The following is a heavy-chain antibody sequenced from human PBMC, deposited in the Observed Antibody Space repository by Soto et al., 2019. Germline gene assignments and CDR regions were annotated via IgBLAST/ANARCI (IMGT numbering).Heavy chain of an antibody. V-gene: IGHV6-1*01. CDR2: TYYRSKWYN. Sequence: SQTLSLTCAISGDSVSSNSAAWNWIRQSPSRNLEWLGRTYYRSKWYNDYVVSVKSRITINPDTSKNQFSLQLNSVTPEDTAVYYCARDIGDSTTHSIIAVAGTFGYWGQGTLVTAPQ. CDR1: GDSVSSNSAA. J-gene: IGHJ4*02. D-gene: IGHD6-19*01. CDR3: ARDIGDSTTHSIIAVAGTFGY.